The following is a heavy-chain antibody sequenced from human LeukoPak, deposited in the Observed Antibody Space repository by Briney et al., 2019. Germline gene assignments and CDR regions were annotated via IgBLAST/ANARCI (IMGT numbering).Heavy chain of an antibody. D-gene: IGHD2-15*01. CDR3: ATVLTVQGIVYWFDP. CDR1: GGTFSSYA. J-gene: IGHJ5*02. V-gene: IGHV1-69*04. Sequence: ASVKVSCKASGGTFSSYAISWVRQAPGQGLEWMGRIIPILGIANYAQKFQGRVTITADKSTSTAYMELSSLRSEDTAVYYCATVLTVQGIVYWFDPWGQGTLVTVSS. CDR2: IIPILGIA.